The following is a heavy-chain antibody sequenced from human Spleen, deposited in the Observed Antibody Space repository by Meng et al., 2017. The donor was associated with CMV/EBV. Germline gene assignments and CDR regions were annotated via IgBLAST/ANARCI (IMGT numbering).Heavy chain of an antibody. V-gene: IGHV4-59*01. J-gene: IGHJ4*02. Sequence: GSLRLSCTVSGGSISSYYWSWIRQPPGKGLEWIGYIYYSGSTNYNPSLKSRVTISVDTSKNQFSLKLSSVTAADTAVYYCARGDYDFWIDYWGQGTLVTVSA. CDR1: GGSISSYY. D-gene: IGHD3-3*01. CDR3: ARGDYDFWIDY. CDR2: IYYSGST.